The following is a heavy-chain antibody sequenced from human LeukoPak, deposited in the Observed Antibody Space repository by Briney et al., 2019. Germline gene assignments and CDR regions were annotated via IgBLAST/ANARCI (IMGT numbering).Heavy chain of an antibody. Sequence: GGSLRLSCAASGFTFSTHVMRWVRQAPGKGLEWVSSINDDGGYTYYADSVKGRFTVSRDNPKNTLYLQMDSLRVEDTAIYYGVKRRLQGGGDEYWGQGTLVTVSS. D-gene: IGHD6-25*01. V-gene: IGHV3-23*01. CDR3: VKRRLQGGGDEY. J-gene: IGHJ4*02. CDR1: GFTFSTHV. CDR2: INDDGGYT.